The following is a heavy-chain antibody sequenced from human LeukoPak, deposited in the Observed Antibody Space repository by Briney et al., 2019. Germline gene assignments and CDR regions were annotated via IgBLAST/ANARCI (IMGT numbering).Heavy chain of an antibody. CDR3: AKDQVRDSDASDSEAY. D-gene: IGHD4/OR15-4a*01. CDR2: ISGRGGST. CDR1: GFTFSNAW. Sequence: PGGSLRLSCAASGFTFSNAWMSWVRQAPGKGLEWVSGISGRGGSTYYADSVKGRFTISRDNSKNTLYLQMNSLRAEDTAVYYCAKDQVRDSDASDSEAYWGQGTLVTVSS. J-gene: IGHJ4*02. V-gene: IGHV3-23*01.